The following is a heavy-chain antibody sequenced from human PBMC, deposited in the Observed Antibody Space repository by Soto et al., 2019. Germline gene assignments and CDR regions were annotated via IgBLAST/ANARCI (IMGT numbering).Heavy chain of an antibody. CDR2: ISYSGST. V-gene: IGHV4-59*02. Sequence: SETLSLTCTVSGGSVTTYSWGWIRQSPGKELEWVGYISYSGSTNYNPSLKSRVTISRVTSKNQFSLNLVSVTAADTAVYYCARASYYSYMDVWGKGTTVTVSS. J-gene: IGHJ6*03. CDR3: ARASYYSYMDV. CDR1: GGSVTTYS.